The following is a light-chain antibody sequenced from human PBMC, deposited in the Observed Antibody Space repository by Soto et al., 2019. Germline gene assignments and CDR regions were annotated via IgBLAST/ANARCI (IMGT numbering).Light chain of an antibody. CDR2: DAC. CDR1: QSVSGW. Sequence: DIQMTQSPSTLSASVGDTVTVTCRASQSVSGWLAWYQQKPGEAPKLLIYDACALQRGVQSRFSGSGSGTKCTLTIASLQPDDFATDYCQQYETFSGTFGPGTKVDNK. J-gene: IGKJ1*01. CDR3: QQYETFSGT. V-gene: IGKV1-5*01.